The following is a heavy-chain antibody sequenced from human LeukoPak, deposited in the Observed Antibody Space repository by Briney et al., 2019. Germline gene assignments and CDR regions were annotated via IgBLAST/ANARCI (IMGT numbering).Heavy chain of an antibody. Sequence: GASVKVSCKTSGYSFTSYNLHWVRQAPGQRLEGMGIIKPSGDNTNNAQKFQGRVTMTSDTSTSTVYMELSSLKSEDTAVYYCARVRDGYNDAYDFWGQGTMVTVTS. CDR1: GYSFTSYN. CDR3: ARVRDGYNDAYDF. J-gene: IGHJ3*01. D-gene: IGHD5-24*01. V-gene: IGHV1-46*01. CDR2: IKPSGDNT.